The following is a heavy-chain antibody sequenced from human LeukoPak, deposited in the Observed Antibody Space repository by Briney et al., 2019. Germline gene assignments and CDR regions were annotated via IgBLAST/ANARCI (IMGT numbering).Heavy chain of an antibody. CDR1: GYTFTSYY. J-gene: IGHJ4*02. D-gene: IGHD6-19*01. V-gene: IGHV1-46*01. Sequence: ASVKVSCKSSGYTFTSYYIHWVRQAPGQGLEWMGIISPSGGGTGYAQNFQGRVTMTRDTSTSTVYMELSSLRSEDTAVYFCASGGPQWLVLRKRFYFDSWGQGTLVTVSS. CDR2: ISPSGGGT. CDR3: ASGGPQWLVLRKRFYFDS.